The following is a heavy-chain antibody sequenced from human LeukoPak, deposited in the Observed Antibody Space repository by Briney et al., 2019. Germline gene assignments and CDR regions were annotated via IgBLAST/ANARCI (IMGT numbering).Heavy chain of an antibody. Sequence: GESLQFSCKGSGYSFTTHWIGWVRPMPGKGLELMGIIYPGDSDTRYTPSFQGPVTISADKSISTAYLQWSSLKASDTAMYYCARSEGPIGQWLSYYWGQGTLVTVSS. V-gene: IGHV5-51*01. CDR3: ARSEGPIGQWLSYY. CDR2: IYPGDSDT. CDR1: GYSFTTHW. J-gene: IGHJ4*02. D-gene: IGHD6-19*01.